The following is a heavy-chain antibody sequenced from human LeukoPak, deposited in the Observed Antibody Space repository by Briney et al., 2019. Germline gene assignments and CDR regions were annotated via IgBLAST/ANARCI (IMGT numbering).Heavy chain of an antibody. CDR1: GYSFTIYW. CDR2: IYPGDSDT. J-gene: IGHJ4*01. Sequence: GESLNISYKGSGYSFTIYWIGGVRQMPGKGLEWMGIIYPGDSDTRYSPSFPGQVTISADKSISTAYLQWSSLKASDTAMYYCARQTTYGDFDYWGQGTLVTVSS. CDR3: ARQTTYGDFDY. D-gene: IGHD1-14*01. V-gene: IGHV5-51*01.